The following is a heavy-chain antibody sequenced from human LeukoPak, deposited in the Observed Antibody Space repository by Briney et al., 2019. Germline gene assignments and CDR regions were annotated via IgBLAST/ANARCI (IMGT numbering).Heavy chain of an antibody. J-gene: IGHJ4*02. V-gene: IGHV4-39*07. CDR3: ARGPSNSSTVDY. CDR2: IYSSGST. D-gene: IGHD2/OR15-2a*01. Sequence: SETLSLTCTVFGGSISSSSYYLGWIRQPPGKGLEWIGSIYSSGSTNFNPSLKSRVTISVDTSKNQFSLNLGSMTAADTAVYYCARGPSNSSTVDYWGQGTRVAVSS. CDR1: GGSISSSSYY.